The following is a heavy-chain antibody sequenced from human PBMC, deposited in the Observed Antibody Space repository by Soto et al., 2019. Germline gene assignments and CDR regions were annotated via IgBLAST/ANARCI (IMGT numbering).Heavy chain of an antibody. CDR1: GGTFSSYA. Sequence: QVQLVQSGAEVKKPGSSAKVSCKASGGTFSSYAISWVRQAPGQGLEWMGGIIPIPGTAHYAQKFQGRVTITADESTSTAYMELSSLRSEDTAVYYCARSQGSSTSLEIYYYYYYGMDVWGQGTTVTVSS. V-gene: IGHV1-69*01. D-gene: IGHD2-2*01. CDR2: IIPIPGTA. CDR3: ARSQGSSTSLEIYYYYYYGMDV. J-gene: IGHJ6*02.